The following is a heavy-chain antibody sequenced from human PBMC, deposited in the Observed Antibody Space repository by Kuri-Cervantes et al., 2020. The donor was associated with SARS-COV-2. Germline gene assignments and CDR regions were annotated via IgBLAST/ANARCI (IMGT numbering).Heavy chain of an antibody. CDR2: ISAYNGNT. V-gene: IGHV1-18*01. D-gene: IGHD3-3*01. CDR3: ARDETTYYDFWSGYYASY. CDR1: AYTFTSYG. Sequence: SVTVSCKASAYTFTSYGISWVRQAPGQGLEWMGWISAYNGNTNYAQKLQGRVTMTTDTSTSTAYMELRSLRSDDTAVYYCARDETTYYDFWSGYYASYWGQGTLVTVSS. J-gene: IGHJ4*02.